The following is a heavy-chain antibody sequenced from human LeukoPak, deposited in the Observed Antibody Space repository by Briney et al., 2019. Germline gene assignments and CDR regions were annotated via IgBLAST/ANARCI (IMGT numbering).Heavy chain of an antibody. CDR2: IVPLFGTA. CDR1: GGTFSSYA. J-gene: IGHJ5*02. Sequence: SVKVSCKASGGTFSSYAVSWVRQAPGQGLEWMGGIVPLFGTASYAQNFQGRVTITTDVSTSTAYMELSSLRSEDTAVYYCAREGGNATATTWCFDPWGQGTLVTVSS. D-gene: IGHD1-1*01. V-gene: IGHV1-69*05. CDR3: AREGGNATATTWCFDP.